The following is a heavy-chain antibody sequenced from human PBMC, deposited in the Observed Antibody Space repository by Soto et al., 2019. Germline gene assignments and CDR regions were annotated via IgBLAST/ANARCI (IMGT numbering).Heavy chain of an antibody. CDR2: ISAYNVNT. CDR3: ARHEDIVGWFDP. J-gene: IGHJ5*02. Sequence: GASVKVSCKASSYTFTSYGISWVRQAPGQGLEWMGWISAYNVNTNYAQKLQGRVTMTTDTSTSTAYMELRSLRSDDTAVYYCARHEDIVGWFDPWGQGTLVTVSS. CDR1: SYTFTSYG. V-gene: IGHV1-18*01. D-gene: IGHD2-15*01.